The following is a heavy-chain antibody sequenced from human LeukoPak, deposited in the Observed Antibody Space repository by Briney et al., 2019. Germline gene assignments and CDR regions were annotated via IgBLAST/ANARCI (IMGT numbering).Heavy chain of an antibody. J-gene: IGHJ6*02. CDR3: ARGGGLDV. Sequence: ASVKVSCKASGGTFSSYGISWVRQAPGQGLEWMGGIIPISGTANYAQKFQGKVTISADDSTSTAYMELSSLRSEDTAVYFCARGGGLDVWGQGATVTVSS. V-gene: IGHV1-69*01. D-gene: IGHD3-16*01. CDR1: GGTFSSYG. CDR2: IIPISGTA.